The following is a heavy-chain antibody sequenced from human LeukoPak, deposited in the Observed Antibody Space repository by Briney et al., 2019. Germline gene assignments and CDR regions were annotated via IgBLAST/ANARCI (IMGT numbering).Heavy chain of an antibody. J-gene: IGHJ4*02. Sequence: SQTLSLTCAISGDSVSSKSAAWNWIRQSPSRGLEWVGRTYYRSKWSNDYAASAKSRITVNPDTSKNQFSLQLSSVTPEDTAVYYCARSRAATFDCWGQGTLVTVSS. V-gene: IGHV6-1*01. CDR3: ARSRAATFDC. CDR1: GDSVSSKSAA. D-gene: IGHD2-15*01. CDR2: TYYRSKWSN.